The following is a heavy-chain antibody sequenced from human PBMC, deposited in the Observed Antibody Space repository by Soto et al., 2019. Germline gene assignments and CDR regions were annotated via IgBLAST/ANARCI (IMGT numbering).Heavy chain of an antibody. CDR2: INHSGST. Sequence: QVQLQQWGAGLLKPSETLSLTCAVYGGSFSGYYWSWIRQPPGKGLGWMGEINHSGSTNNNPSLKSRVTISVDTSKNQFSLKLSSVTAADTAVYYCARVRGRTVRGYYYYYMDVWGKGTTVTVSS. J-gene: IGHJ6*03. CDR3: ARVRGRTVRGYYYYYMDV. CDR1: GGSFSGYY. D-gene: IGHD3-10*01. V-gene: IGHV4-34*01.